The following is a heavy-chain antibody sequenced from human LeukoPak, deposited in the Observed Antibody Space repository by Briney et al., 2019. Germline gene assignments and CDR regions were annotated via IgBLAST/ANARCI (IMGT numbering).Heavy chain of an antibody. Sequence: GASVKVSCKASGYTFTSYGINWVRQATGQGLEWMGWMSPNSGNTGHAQELQGRVSMTSDISVTTAYMELSGLRSDDMAVYLCAITKISRPSLHYGGRGNLDSLSS. V-gene: IGHV1-8*01. D-gene: IGHD3-3*02. CDR3: AITKISRPSLHY. CDR2: MSPNSGNT. J-gene: IGHJ4*02. CDR1: GYTFTSYG.